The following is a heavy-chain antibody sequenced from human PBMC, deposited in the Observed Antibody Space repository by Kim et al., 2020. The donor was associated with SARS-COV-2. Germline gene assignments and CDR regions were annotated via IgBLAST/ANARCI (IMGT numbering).Heavy chain of an antibody. CDR2: INPNSGGT. D-gene: IGHD3-22*01. CDR1: GYTFTGYY. Sequence: ASVKVSCKASGYTFTGYYMHWVRQAPGQGLEWMGWINPNSGGTNYAQKFQGRVTMTRDTSISTAYMELSRLRSDDTAVYYCARDYYDSSGYWGGDYWGQGTLVTVSS. J-gene: IGHJ4*02. CDR3: ARDYYDSSGYWGGDY. V-gene: IGHV1-2*02.